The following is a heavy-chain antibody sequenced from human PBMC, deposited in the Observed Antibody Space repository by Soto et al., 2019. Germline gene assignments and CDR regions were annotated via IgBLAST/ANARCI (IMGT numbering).Heavy chain of an antibody. Sequence: QVQLQESGPGLVKPSQTLSLTCTVSGGSINSGTYYWSWIRQHPGKGLEWIGYIYYSGSTYYNPSLKSRVTISVDTSKNQCSLKLSSVAAADTAVYYCARDRGGYNNGWGAFDIWGQGTMVTVSS. CDR1: GGSINSGTYY. J-gene: IGHJ3*02. CDR2: IYYSGST. D-gene: IGHD6-19*01. V-gene: IGHV4-31*03. CDR3: ARDRGGYNNGWGAFDI.